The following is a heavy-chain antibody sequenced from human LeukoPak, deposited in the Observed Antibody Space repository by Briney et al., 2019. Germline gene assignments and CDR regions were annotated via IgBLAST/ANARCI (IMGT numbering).Heavy chain of an antibody. CDR2: IFPSGGEI. D-gene: IGHD2-8*02. J-gene: IGHJ4*02. CDR1: GFTFSTFW. V-gene: IGHV3-23*01. Sequence: GGSLRLSCATSGFTFSTFWMHWVRQPPGKGLEWVSSIFPSGGEIHYADSVRGRFTISRDNSKSTLSLQMNSLRAEDTAIYYCATYRQVLLPFESWGQGTLVTVSS. CDR3: ATYRQVLLPFES.